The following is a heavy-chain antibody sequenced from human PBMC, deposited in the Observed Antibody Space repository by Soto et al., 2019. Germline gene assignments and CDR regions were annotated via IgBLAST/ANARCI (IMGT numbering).Heavy chain of an antibody. V-gene: IGHV3-21*01. Sequence: EVQLVESGGGLVKPGGSLRLSCAASGFTFSSYSMNWVRQAPGKGLEWVSSISSSSSYIYYADSVKGRFTISRDNAKNSRYLQMNSRRAEDTAVYYCAKDLNSSGWYYYYYGMDVWGQGTTVTVSS. CDR3: AKDLNSSGWYYYYYGMDV. J-gene: IGHJ6*02. D-gene: IGHD6-19*01. CDR2: ISSSSSYI. CDR1: GFTFSSYS.